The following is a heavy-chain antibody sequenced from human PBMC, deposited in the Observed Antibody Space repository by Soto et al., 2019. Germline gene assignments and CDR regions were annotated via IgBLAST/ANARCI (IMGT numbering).Heavy chain of an antibody. D-gene: IGHD2-8*01. V-gene: IGHV1-2*02. CDR3: ARVYCTNGVCYEGFGY. J-gene: IGHJ4*02. Sequence: ASVKVSCKASGYTFTGYYMHWVRQAPGQGLEWMGWINPNSGGTNYAQKFQGRVTMTRDTSISTAYMELSRLRSDDTAVYYCARVYCTNGVCYEGFGYWGQGTLVTVS. CDR1: GYTFTGYY. CDR2: INPNSGGT.